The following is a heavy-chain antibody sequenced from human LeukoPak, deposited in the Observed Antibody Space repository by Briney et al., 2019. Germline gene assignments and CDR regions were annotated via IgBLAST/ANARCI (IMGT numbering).Heavy chain of an antibody. V-gene: IGHV3-74*01. CDR2: IGGDGSNT. D-gene: IGHD4-23*01. J-gene: IGHJ4*02. CDR1: GFTLRTYW. CDR3: ARGGRHDYDGRPPDY. Sequence: HPGGSLRLSCGASGFTLRTYWMHWVRQAPGKGLVWVSRIGGDGSNTNFADSVRGRFAISRDNAKNTLYLQMNSLRAEDTAVYYCARGGRHDYDGRPPDYWGQGTLVTVSS.